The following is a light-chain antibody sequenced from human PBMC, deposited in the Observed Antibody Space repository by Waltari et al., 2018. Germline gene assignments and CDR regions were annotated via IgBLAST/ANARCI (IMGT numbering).Light chain of an antibody. CDR2: GAS. CDR1: QSVSSSY. J-gene: IGKJ2*01. CDR3: QQYGSSPMYT. Sequence: EIVLTQSPGTLSLSPGERATLSCRASQSVSSSYLAWYQQKPGQAPRLLISGASSRATGIPDRFSGSGSGTDFTLTISRLEPEDCAVYYCQQYGSSPMYTFGQGTKLEIK. V-gene: IGKV3-20*01.